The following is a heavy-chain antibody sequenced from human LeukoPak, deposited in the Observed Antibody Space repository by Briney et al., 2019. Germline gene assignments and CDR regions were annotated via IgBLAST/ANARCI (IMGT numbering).Heavy chain of an antibody. CDR3: AKDEGYSGFGSYYFDY. J-gene: IGHJ4*02. CDR1: GFTFSIYA. V-gene: IGHV3-23*01. CDR2: ISSGGTR. D-gene: IGHD6-19*01. Sequence: GGSLRLSCAASGFTFSIYAMTWVRQAPGKGLEWVSSISSGGTRYYADSVKGRFIISRDNSKNTVYLQMNSLRAEDTALFYCAKDEGYSGFGSYYFDYWGRGTLVTVSS.